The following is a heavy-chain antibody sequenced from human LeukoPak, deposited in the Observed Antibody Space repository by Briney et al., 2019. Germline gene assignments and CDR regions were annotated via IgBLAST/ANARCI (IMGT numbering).Heavy chain of an antibody. CDR3: ARDTRGKNWNGPFDY. Sequence: PSETLSLTCTVSGGSISSYYWSWIRQPPGKGLEWIGSIYYSGSTYYNPSLKSRVTISVDTSKNQFSLKLSSVTAADTAVYYCARDTRGKNWNGPFDYWGQGTLVTVSS. D-gene: IGHD1-1*01. CDR1: GGSISSYY. V-gene: IGHV4-59*12. CDR2: IYYSGST. J-gene: IGHJ4*02.